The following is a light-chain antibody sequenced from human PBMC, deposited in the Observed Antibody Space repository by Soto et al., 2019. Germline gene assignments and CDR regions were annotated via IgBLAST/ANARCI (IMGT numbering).Light chain of an antibody. V-gene: IGLV2-14*01. CDR2: DVS. CDR3: SSYTSASSVL. J-gene: IGLJ2*01. CDR1: RSDVGGYNY. Sequence: QSVLTQPASVSGSPGQSITISCTGTRSDVGGYNYVSWYQQHPGKAPKLMIYDVSNRPSGVSNRFSGSKSGNTASLTISGLQAGDEADYYCSSYTSASSVLFGGGTEVTVL.